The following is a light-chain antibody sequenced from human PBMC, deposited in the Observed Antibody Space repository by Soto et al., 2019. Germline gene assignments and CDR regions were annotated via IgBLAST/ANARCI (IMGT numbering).Light chain of an antibody. V-gene: IGKV4-1*01. CDR1: QSVLYSSNNKNY. CDR2: WAS. J-gene: IGKJ2*01. CDR3: QQYYSIPYT. Sequence: DIVMTQSPDSLAVSLGERATINCKSSQSVLYSSNNKNYLGWYQQKPGQSPNLLIYWASTRESGVPDRFSGSGSGKEFTLTISSLQAEDVAVYYCQQYYSIPYTFGQGTKLEIK.